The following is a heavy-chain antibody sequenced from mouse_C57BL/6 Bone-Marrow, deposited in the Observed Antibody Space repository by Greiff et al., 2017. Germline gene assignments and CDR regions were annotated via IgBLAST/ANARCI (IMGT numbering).Heavy chain of an antibody. CDR3: ARHGSSMIPFAY. D-gene: IGHD2-4*01. Sequence: EVKLVEPGGDLVKPGGSLKLSCAASGFTFSSYGMSWVRQTPDKRLEWVATISSGGSYTYYPDSVKGRFTISRDNAKNTLYLQMSSLKSEDTAMYYCARHGSSMIPFAYWGQGTLVTVSA. V-gene: IGHV5-6*01. CDR2: ISSGGSYT. CDR1: GFTFSSYG. J-gene: IGHJ3*01.